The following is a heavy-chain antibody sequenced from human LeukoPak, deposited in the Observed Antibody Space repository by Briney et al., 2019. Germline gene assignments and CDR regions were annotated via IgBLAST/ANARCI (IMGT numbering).Heavy chain of an antibody. CDR3: ARETGNVVVVDDAFDI. D-gene: IGHD2-15*01. Sequence: PSETLSLTCAVYGGSFSGYYWSWIRQPPGKGLEWIGYIYYSGSTNYNPSLKSRVTISVDTSKNQFSLKLSSVTAADTAVYYCARETGNVVVVDDAFDIWGQGTMVTVSS. CDR1: GGSFSGYY. V-gene: IGHV4-59*01. CDR2: IYYSGST. J-gene: IGHJ3*02.